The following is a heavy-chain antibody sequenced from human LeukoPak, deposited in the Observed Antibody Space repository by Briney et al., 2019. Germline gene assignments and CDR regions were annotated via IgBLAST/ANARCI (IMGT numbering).Heavy chain of an antibody. CDR2: INPNSGDT. Sequence: ASVKVSCKASGYTFTGYYMHWVRQAPGQGLEWMGWINPNSGDTNYAQKFQGRVTMTRDTSISTAYMELSRLRSDDTAVYYCARDKSGSSGWYSYFDYWGQGTLVAVSS. CDR3: ARDKSGSSGWYSYFDY. V-gene: IGHV1-2*02. CDR1: GYTFTGYY. J-gene: IGHJ4*02. D-gene: IGHD6-19*01.